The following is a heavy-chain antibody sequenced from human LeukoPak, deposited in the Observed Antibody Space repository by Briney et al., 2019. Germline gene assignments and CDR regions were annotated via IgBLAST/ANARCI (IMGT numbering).Heavy chain of an antibody. D-gene: IGHD3-22*01. CDR3: ARHPHYYYDNSAR. CDR1: GDSIGSSDNY. J-gene: IGHJ4*02. Sequence: PSETLSLTCTVSGDSIGSSDNYWGWIRQPPGKGLEWIGSCYYSRNTYYNPSLKSRVTISADTSKNQLSLTLTSVSAADTAVYYCARHPHYYYDNSARWGQGTLVTVSS. V-gene: IGHV4-39*01. CDR2: CYYSRNT.